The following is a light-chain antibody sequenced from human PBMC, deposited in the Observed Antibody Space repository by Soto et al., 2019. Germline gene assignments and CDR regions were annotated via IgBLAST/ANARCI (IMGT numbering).Light chain of an antibody. CDR3: QQYGSSPRS. V-gene: IGKV3-20*01. J-gene: IGKJ1*01. CDR2: AAS. CDR1: QSVSSSY. Sequence: EIVLTQSPGTLSLSPGERATLSCRASQSVSSSYFAWYQQKPGQAPRLLIYAASSRATGIPDRFSGSGSGTDFTLTISRLEPEDFAMYSCQQYGSSPRSFGQGTKVEIK.